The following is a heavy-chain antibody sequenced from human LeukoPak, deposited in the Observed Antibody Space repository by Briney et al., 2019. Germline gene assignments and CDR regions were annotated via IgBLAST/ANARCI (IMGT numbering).Heavy chain of an antibody. Sequence: ASVKVSCTASGYTFTSYGISWVRQAPGQGLEWMGWISAYNGNTNYAQKLQGRVTMTTDTSTSTAYMELRSLRSDDTAVYYCARDPRTTVTSLVPDYWGQGTLVTVSS. D-gene: IGHD4-17*01. CDR2: ISAYNGNT. CDR3: ARDPRTTVTSLVPDY. J-gene: IGHJ4*02. V-gene: IGHV1-18*01. CDR1: GYTFTSYG.